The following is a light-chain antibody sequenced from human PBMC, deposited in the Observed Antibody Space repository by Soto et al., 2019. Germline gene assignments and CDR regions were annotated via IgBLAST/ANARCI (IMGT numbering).Light chain of an antibody. CDR3: HSYDSSLSVLYV. V-gene: IGLV1-40*01. J-gene: IGLJ1*01. CDR1: SSNIGAGYD. Sequence: QSVRTQPPSVSGAPGQRVTISCTGSSSNIGAGYDVHWYQQLPGTAPKLLIYGNSNRPSGVPDRFSGSKSGTSASLAITGLQAEDEVDYYCHSYDSSLSVLYVFGTGTRVTVL. CDR2: GNS.